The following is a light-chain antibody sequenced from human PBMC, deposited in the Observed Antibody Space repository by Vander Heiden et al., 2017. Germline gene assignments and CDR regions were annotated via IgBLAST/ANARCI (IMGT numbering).Light chain of an antibody. Sequence: DIVLPPSPGTLFLSPRERATLSCRGSQRGGSSYLAWYQQKPGQAPRLLIYGASSRATGIPDRFSGSGSGTDFTLTISRLEPEDFAVYYCQQDGSSPLTFGGGTKVEIK. J-gene: IGKJ4*01. CDR2: GAS. V-gene: IGKV3-20*01. CDR3: QQDGSSPLT. CDR1: QRGGSSY.